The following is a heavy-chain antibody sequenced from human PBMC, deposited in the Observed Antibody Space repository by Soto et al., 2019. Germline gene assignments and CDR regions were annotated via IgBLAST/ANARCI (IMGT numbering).Heavy chain of an antibody. CDR2: ISEYNGNT. CDR1: GYTFICYC. J-gene: IGHJ6*02. Sequence: ASVKVSCKASGYTFICYCIRCVRQAPGRGREWMGWISEYNGNTNYPPKLQGRDTMTTDTSTSTAYIELGSIRSDGPAVYYCARDLWVTMIVDDYYGMDVWGQGRTVTVPS. CDR3: ARDLWVTMIVDDYYGMDV. D-gene: IGHD3-22*01. V-gene: IGHV1-18*04.